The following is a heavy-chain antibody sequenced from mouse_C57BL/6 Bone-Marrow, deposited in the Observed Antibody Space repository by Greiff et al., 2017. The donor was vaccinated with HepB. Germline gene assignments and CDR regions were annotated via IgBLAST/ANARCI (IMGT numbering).Heavy chain of an antibody. Sequence: EVHLVESGGGLVKPGGSLKLSCAASGFTFSSYAMSWVRQTPEKRLEWVATISDGGSYTYYPDNVKGRFTISRDNAKNNLYLQMSHLKSEDTAMYYCAIQNWDRFAYWGQGTLVTVSA. CDR1: GFTFSSYA. J-gene: IGHJ3*01. CDR2: ISDGGSYT. D-gene: IGHD4-1*01. CDR3: AIQNWDRFAY. V-gene: IGHV5-4*01.